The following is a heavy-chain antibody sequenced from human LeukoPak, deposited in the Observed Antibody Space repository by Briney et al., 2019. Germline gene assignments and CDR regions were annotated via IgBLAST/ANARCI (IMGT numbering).Heavy chain of an antibody. CDR3: ARDSGFGELVTYYFDY. D-gene: IGHD3-10*01. Sequence: GRSLRLSCAASGFNFSNYGMHWVRQVPGTGLEWVAVIWYDGNTKYYANYVKGRFTVSRDNSKNTLCLQMNILRPEDTAIYYCARDSGFGELVTYYFDYWGQGTLVTVSS. CDR2: IWYDGNTK. CDR1: GFNFSNYG. V-gene: IGHV3-33*01. J-gene: IGHJ4*02.